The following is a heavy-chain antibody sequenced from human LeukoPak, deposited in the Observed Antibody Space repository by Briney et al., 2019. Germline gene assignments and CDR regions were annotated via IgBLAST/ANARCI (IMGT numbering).Heavy chain of an antibody. V-gene: IGHV3-21*01. CDR3: ARDPYGSGSYTY. D-gene: IGHD3-10*01. CDR1: GFTFSSYS. CDR2: ISSSRSYI. Sequence: VKPGGSLRLSCAASGFTFSSYSMNCVRQAPGKRLEWVSSISSSRSYIYYTDSVTGRFTISSDNAKNPLYLQMNSLRAEDTAVYYCARDPYGSGSYTYWGQGTLVTVSS. J-gene: IGHJ4*02.